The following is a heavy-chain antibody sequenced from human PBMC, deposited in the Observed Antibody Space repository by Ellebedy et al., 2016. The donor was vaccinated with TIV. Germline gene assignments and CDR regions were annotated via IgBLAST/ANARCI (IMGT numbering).Heavy chain of an antibody. CDR1: GFTFSHYG. CDR3: AKERDPLASTSFDS. D-gene: IGHD1-1*01. J-gene: IGHJ4*02. Sequence: PGGSLRLSCATSGFTFSHYGMQWVRKAPGEGMEWVAVIAHDGRVIHYADSVKGRFTISRDNSKNTLSLQMYSLRPEDTAVYYCAKERDPLASTSFDSWGQGNLVTVSS. V-gene: IGHV3-30*18. CDR2: IAHDGRVI.